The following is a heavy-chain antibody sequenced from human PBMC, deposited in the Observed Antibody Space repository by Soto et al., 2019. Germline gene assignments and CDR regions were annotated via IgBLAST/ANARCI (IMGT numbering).Heavy chain of an antibody. CDR1: GGSIGSGGYY. Sequence: SETLSLTCTVSGGSIGSGGYYWSWIGQHPGKGLEWIWYIYYSGSTNYNPSLKSRVTISVDTSKNQFSMKLSSVTAADTAVSYWARDRPVDLYYYDSCGYSGIFDPCGQGTLVTVYS. J-gene: IGHJ5*02. CDR2: IYYSGST. V-gene: IGHV4-61*08. CDR3: ARDRPVDLYYYDSCGYSGIFDP. D-gene: IGHD3-22*01.